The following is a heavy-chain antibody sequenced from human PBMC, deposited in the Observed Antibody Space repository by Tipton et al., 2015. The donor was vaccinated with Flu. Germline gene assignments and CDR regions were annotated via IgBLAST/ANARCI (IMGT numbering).Heavy chain of an antibody. CDR1: GGTMSRFY. V-gene: IGHV4-4*07. CDR3: ARGSGPGTAVTFYL. Sequence: TLSLTCTVSGGTMSRFYWTWIRQPAGKGLEWIGRMYVSGSTKYNPSLKRRVTMSVDTSKNQSSLKLSSVTAADTAVYYCARGSGPGTAVTFYLWGQGTLVTVSS. J-gene: IGHJ5*02. D-gene: IGHD4-17*01. CDR2: MYVSGST.